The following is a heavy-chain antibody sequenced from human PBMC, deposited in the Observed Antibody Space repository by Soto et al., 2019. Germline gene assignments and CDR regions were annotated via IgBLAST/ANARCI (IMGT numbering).Heavy chain of an antibody. CDR3: ARDGRFPVNWFDP. Sequence: QVQLVQSAAEVKKPGSSVKVSCKASGGTFSSYAISWVRQAPGQGLEWMGGIIPIFGTANYAQKFQGRVTITADDSTSQAYMELSSLRSEDTAVYYCARDGRFPVNWFDPSGQGALVAVSS. J-gene: IGHJ5*02. V-gene: IGHV1-69*01. D-gene: IGHD3-3*01. CDR2: IIPIFGTA. CDR1: GGTFSSYA.